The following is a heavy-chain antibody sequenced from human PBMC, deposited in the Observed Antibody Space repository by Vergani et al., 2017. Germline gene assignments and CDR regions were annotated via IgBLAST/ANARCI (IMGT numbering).Heavy chain of an antibody. V-gene: IGHV1-2*02. D-gene: IGHD2-2*01. Sequence: QVQLVQSGAAVKKPGASVKVSCKASGYTFTGYYMHWVRQAPGQGLEWMGWIHPNSGGTNYAQKFQGRVTMTRDTSISTAYMELSRLRSDDTAVYYCARSLLGYCSSTSCYLFDYWGQGTLVTVSS. CDR3: ARSLLGYCSSTSCYLFDY. CDR2: IHPNSGGT. CDR1: GYTFTGYY. J-gene: IGHJ4*02.